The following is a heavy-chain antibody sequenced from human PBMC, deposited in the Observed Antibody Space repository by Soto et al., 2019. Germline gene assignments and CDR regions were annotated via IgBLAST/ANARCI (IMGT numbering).Heavy chain of an antibody. CDR1: GGTFSSYA. J-gene: IGHJ6*02. V-gene: IGHV1-69*13. CDR2: IIPIFGTA. CDR3: ARSYRGSSVYYYYGVDV. D-gene: IGHD6-6*01. Sequence: SSVKVSCKASGGTFSSYAISWVRQAPGQGLEWMGGIIPIFGTANYAQKFQGRLTITADESTSTAYMELSSLRSEDAALYYCARSYRGSSVYYYYGVDVWGQGTTVTVS.